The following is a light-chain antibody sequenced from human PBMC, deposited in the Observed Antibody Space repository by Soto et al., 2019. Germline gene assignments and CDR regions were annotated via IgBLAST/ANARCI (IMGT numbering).Light chain of an antibody. V-gene: IGKV1-5*01. Sequence: DIQMTQSPSTLSASVGDRVTITCRASQSISSWLAWYQHKPGKAPKLLIYDAYSLESGVPSRFSGSESGTECTLTINSLQPDDFATYYCQQYNSYPWTLGQGTKVDIK. CDR3: QQYNSYPWT. J-gene: IGKJ1*01. CDR2: DAY. CDR1: QSISSW.